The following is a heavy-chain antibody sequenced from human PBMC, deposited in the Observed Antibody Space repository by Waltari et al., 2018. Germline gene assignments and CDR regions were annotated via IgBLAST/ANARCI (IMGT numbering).Heavy chain of an antibody. CDR1: GGSFSGYY. CDR3: ARDRGLRRLSTFEI. J-gene: IGHJ3*02. Sequence: QVQLQQWGAGLLKPSETLSLTCAVYGGSFSGYYWSWIRQPPGKGLEWIGEINHSGSTNYNPSLRSRITISLDTSKSQFSLKLGSVTAADTAVYYCARDRGLRRLSTFEIWGQGTMVTVSS. D-gene: IGHD3-16*02. V-gene: IGHV4-34*01. CDR2: INHSGST.